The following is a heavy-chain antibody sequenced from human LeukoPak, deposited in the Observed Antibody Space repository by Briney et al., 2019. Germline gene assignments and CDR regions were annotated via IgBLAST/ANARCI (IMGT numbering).Heavy chain of an antibody. CDR2: FDPEDGET. J-gene: IGHJ3*02. V-gene: IGHV1-24*01. D-gene: IGHD1-1*01. Sequence: ASVKVSCKVSGYTLTELSMHWVRQAPGKGLEWMGGFDPEDGETIYTQKFQGRVTMTEDTSTDTAYMELSSLRSEDTAVYYCATLNNWNYAFDIWGQGTMVTVSS. CDR1: GYTLTELS. CDR3: ATLNNWNYAFDI.